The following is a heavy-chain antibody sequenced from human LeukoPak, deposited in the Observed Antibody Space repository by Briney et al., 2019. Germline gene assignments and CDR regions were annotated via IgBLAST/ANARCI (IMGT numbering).Heavy chain of an antibody. D-gene: IGHD1-26*01. CDR2: ISKSGSAI. V-gene: IGHV3-11*01. Sequence: PGGSLRLSCAASGFTFSDYYMSWIRQAPGKGLEWVSHISKSGSAIYKADSVRGRFTISRDNAKNSLYLQMNSLRGEDTAVYYCARVMGAYAFNIWGQGTMVTVSS. CDR1: GFTFSDYY. J-gene: IGHJ3*02. CDR3: ARVMGAYAFNI.